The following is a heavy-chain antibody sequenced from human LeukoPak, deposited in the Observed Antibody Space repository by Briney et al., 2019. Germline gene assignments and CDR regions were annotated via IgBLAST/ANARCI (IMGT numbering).Heavy chain of an antibody. CDR1: GFTFSSYS. V-gene: IGHV3-48*02. CDR2: ISSRSSTI. CDR3: ARGLYDSSGYPDY. Sequence: GGSLRLSCAASGFTFSSYSMNWVRQAPGKGLEWVSYISSRSSTIYYAESVKGRFTISRDNAKNSLYLQMNSLRDEDTAVYYCARGLYDSSGYPDYWGQGTLVTVSS. D-gene: IGHD3-22*01. J-gene: IGHJ4*02.